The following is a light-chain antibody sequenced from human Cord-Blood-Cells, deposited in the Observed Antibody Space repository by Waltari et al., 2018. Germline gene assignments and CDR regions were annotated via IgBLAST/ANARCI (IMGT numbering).Light chain of an antibody. J-gene: IGLJ3*02. Sequence: QSALTQPASVSGTPGQSITISCTGTSSDVGGYNYVSWYQQQPGKAHKLVIYDVSKRPSGVSNRFSGSKAGNTASLTISGLQAEDEADYYCSSYTSSSTLVFGGGTKLPVL. CDR1: SSDVGGYNY. V-gene: IGLV2-14*03. CDR2: DVS. CDR3: SSYTSSSTLV.